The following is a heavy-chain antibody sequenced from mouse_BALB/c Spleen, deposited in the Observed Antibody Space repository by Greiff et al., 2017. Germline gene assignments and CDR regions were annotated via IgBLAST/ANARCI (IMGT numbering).Heavy chain of an antibody. CDR2: IYPGGGYT. Sequence: VQLQQSGAELVRPGTSVKIYCKASGYTFTNYWLGWVKQRPGHGLEWIGDIYPGGGYTNYNEKFKGKATLTADTSSSTAYMQLSSLTSEDSAVYFCLHGNYEAMDYWGQGTSVTVSS. CDR1: GYTFTNYW. J-gene: IGHJ4*01. V-gene: IGHV1-63*02. CDR3: LHGNYEAMDY. D-gene: IGHD2-1*01.